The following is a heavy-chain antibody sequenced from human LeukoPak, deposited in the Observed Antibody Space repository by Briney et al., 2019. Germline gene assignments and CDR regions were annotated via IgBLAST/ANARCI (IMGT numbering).Heavy chain of an antibody. CDR2: ISSSSTYI. CDR1: GFTFSNYN. CDR3: ARADVM. Sequence: GGSLRLSCAASGFTFSNYNMNWVRQAPGKGLEWVSSISSSSTYISYADSAKGRFTISRDNAKNSLFLQMNSLRAEDTAVYYCARADVMGGQGTLVTVSS. V-gene: IGHV3-21*01. J-gene: IGHJ4*02. D-gene: IGHD3-16*01.